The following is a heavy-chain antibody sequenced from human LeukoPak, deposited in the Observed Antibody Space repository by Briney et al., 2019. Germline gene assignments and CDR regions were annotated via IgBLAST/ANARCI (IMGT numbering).Heavy chain of an antibody. CDR1: RVTFSSYA. V-gene: IGHV3-23*01. Sequence: GSLRLSCAASRVTFSSYAMSWVRHAPGAGLEWVSPISGSGGSTYYADSVKGRFTISRDNSKNTLYLQMNSPRAEDTAVYYCAKLSLGDSGGYYSLFDYWGQGTLVTVSS. D-gene: IGHD3-22*01. CDR3: AKLSLGDSGGYYSLFDY. CDR2: ISGSGGST. J-gene: IGHJ4*02.